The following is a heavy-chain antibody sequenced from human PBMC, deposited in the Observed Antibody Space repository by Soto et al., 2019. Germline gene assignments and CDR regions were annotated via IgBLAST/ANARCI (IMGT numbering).Heavy chain of an antibody. CDR1: GFSFGDYY. CDR3: ARDHGGGGLTLDY. J-gene: IGHJ4*02. V-gene: IGHV3-11*01. Sequence: QAQRVESGGGLVKPGGSLRLSCSASGFSFGDYYMSWIRQAPGKGLEWASSISSSGSTTYHADSVEGRLTISRDNAKNSLHLQMNSLRAEDTAVYYCARDHGGGGLTLDYWGQGTLVSVSS. D-gene: IGHD3-16*01. CDR2: ISSSGSTT.